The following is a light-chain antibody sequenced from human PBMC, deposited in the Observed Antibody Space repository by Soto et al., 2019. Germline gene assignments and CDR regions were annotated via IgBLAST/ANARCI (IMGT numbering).Light chain of an antibody. CDR3: QSHDSSLHASV. J-gene: IGLJ1*01. CDR2: GNT. V-gene: IGLV1-40*01. CDR1: SSNIGAGYD. Sequence: QPVLTQPASVSGAPGQRVTISYTGSSSNIGAGYDVHWYLQLPGTAPKLLIYGNTNRPSGVPDRFSGSKSGSSASLAITGLQAEDEADYYCQSHDSSLHASVFGTGTKVTVL.